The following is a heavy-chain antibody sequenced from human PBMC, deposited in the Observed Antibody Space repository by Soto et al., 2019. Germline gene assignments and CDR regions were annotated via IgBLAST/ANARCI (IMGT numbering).Heavy chain of an antibody. J-gene: IGHJ4*02. Sequence: QVRLVQSAAEVKKPGASVRVSCKASGYIFINYYMHWVRQAPGQGLEWLGMINPSGDGTTHAQKFKGRVFMARDTATTTDSMELRSLRSDDTAVYYCARAAYNMLTSGFWGQGTQVTISS. CDR2: INPSGDGT. V-gene: IGHV1-46*01. CDR1: GYIFINYY. D-gene: IGHD3-9*01. CDR3: ARAAYNMLTSGF.